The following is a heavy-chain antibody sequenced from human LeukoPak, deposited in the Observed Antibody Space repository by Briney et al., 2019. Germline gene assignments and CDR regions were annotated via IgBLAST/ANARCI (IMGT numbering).Heavy chain of an antibody. CDR1: GYTFTSYG. J-gene: IGHJ4*02. CDR3: ARAAISVRYRSGGSCASDF. CDR2: ISAYNGNT. V-gene: IGHV1-18*01. D-gene: IGHD2-15*01. Sequence: ASVKVSCKASGYTFTSYGISWVRQAPGQGLEWMGWISAYNGNTNYAQKLQGRVTMTTDTSTSTAYMELRSLRSDDTAVYYCARAAISVRYRSGGSCASDFWGQGTLVTVSS.